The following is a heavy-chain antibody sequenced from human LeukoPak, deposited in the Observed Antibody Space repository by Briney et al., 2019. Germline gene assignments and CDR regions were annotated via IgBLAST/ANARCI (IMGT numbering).Heavy chain of an antibody. V-gene: IGHV3-23*01. Sequence: PGGSLRLSCAAFGLTFSSYAMSWVRQAPGKGLEYISAISSSGDDTLYADSVKGRFTISRDNFKNTLYLQMNSLRAEDTAVYYCAKGQIWASVYFDSWGQGTLVTVSS. CDR1: GLTFSSYA. CDR3: AKGQIWASVYFDS. D-gene: IGHD7-27*01. J-gene: IGHJ4*02. CDR2: ISSSGDDT.